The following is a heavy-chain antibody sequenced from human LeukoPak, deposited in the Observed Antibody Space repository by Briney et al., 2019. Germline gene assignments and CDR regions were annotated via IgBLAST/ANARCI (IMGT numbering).Heavy chain of an antibody. CDR1: GFSSNY. V-gene: IGHV3-53*01. Sequence: GGSLRLSCAASGFSSNYMTWVRQAPGKGLEWVSIIYSGGSTYYADSVKGRFTISRDNSKNSLYLQMNSLRAEDTAVYYCARMGGNFVSGGPPLHYMDVWGKETTVTVSS. CDR2: IYSGGST. D-gene: IGHD3-10*01. J-gene: IGHJ6*03. CDR3: ARMGGNFVSGGPPLHYMDV.